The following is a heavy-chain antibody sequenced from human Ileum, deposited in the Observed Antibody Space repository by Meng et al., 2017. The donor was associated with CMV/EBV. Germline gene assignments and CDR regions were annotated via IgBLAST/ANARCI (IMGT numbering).Heavy chain of an antibody. CDR2: VRGKANRYAT. CDR1: GFTFSNAW. D-gene: IGHD3-3*01. J-gene: IGHJ5*02. Sequence: GGSLRLSCAASGFTFSNAWMSWVRQAPGKGLEWVGRVRGKANRYATTYAASVKGRFTISRDDSKTTAYLEMHNLKTEDTAVYYCTPLYDFWSNYNVDWFDPWGQGTMVTVSS. V-gene: IGHV3-73*01. CDR3: TPLYDFWSNYNVDWFDP.